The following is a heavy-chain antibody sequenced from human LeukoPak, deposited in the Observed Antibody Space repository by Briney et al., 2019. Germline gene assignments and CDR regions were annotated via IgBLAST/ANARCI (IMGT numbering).Heavy chain of an antibody. CDR3: ATDQGYCSGGSCLYYFDY. D-gene: IGHD2-15*01. V-gene: IGHV3-30*03. CDR1: GFTFSSYG. CDR2: ISYDGSNK. Sequence: GGSLRLSCAASGFTFSSYGMHWVRQAPGKGLEWVAVISYDGSNKYYADSVKGRFTISRDNSKNTLYLQMNSLRAEDTAVYYCATDQGYCSGGSCLYYFDYWGQGTLVTVSS. J-gene: IGHJ4*02.